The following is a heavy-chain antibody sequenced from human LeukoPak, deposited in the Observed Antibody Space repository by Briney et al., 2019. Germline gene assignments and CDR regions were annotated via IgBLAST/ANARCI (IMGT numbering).Heavy chain of an antibody. V-gene: IGHV3-7*04. Sequence: GGSLRLSCAASGFTFTGYWMSWVRQAPGKGLEWVASIKPDGSEKYNVDSVKGRFTISRDNAKNSLCLQMNSLRAEDTAVYYCVRGAGKLDYWGQGTLVTVSS. CDR1: GFTFTGYW. D-gene: IGHD1-1*01. CDR2: IKPDGSEK. CDR3: VRGAGKLDY. J-gene: IGHJ4*02.